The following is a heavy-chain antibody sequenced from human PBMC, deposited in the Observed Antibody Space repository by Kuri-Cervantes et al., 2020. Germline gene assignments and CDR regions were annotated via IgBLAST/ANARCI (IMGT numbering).Heavy chain of an antibody. V-gene: IGHV2-5*02. D-gene: IGHD6-19*01. J-gene: IGHJ4*02. Sequence: SGPTLVKPTQTLTLTCTFSGFSLFTSGDGVAWIRQPPGKALEWPSLIYWDDDKRYSPSLMSRLSITKDISKNQVILTLTNVDPVDTATYYCAHTLDAWLSHFDYWGQGTLVTVSS. CDR1: GFSLFTSGDG. CDR2: IYWDDDK. CDR3: AHTLDAWLSHFDY.